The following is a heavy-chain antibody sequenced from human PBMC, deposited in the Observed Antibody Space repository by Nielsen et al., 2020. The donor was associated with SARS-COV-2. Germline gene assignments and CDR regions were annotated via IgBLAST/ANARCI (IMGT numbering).Heavy chain of an antibody. CDR1: GFTFSSYA. Sequence: GESLKISCAASGFTFSSYAMHWVRQAPGKGLEWVAVISYDGSNKYYADSVKGRFTISRDNSKNTLYLQMNSLGAEDTAVYYCARAHDSSGYNFDYWGQGTLVTVSS. CDR3: ARAHDSSGYNFDY. CDR2: ISYDGSNK. J-gene: IGHJ4*02. D-gene: IGHD3-22*01. V-gene: IGHV3-30-3*01.